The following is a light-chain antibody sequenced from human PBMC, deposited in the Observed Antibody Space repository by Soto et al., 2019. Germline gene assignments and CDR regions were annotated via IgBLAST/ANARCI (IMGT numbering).Light chain of an antibody. CDR2: EVT. CDR1: RSDVGAYNY. CDR3: SSFTSRFTFA. J-gene: IGLJ1*01. V-gene: IGLV2-14*01. Sequence: QSALTQPASVSGSPGQSIAISCTGTRSDVGAYNYVSWYQQRPGKAPKLMISEVTNRPSGVSDRFSGSKSGNTASLTISGLQAEDEADYYCSSFTSRFTFAFGTGTKVTVL.